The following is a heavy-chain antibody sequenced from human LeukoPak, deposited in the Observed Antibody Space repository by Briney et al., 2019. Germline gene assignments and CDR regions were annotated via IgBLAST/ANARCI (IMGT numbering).Heavy chain of an antibody. V-gene: IGHV3-30*02. CDR2: IRYDGNNK. J-gene: IGHJ4*02. Sequence: GGSLRLSXAASGFTFSSYAMHWVRQAPGKGLEGVAFIRYDGNNKYYTDSVKGRFTISRDNSKNTLYLQMNSLRAEDTAVYLCAKDPGSGSYYPYYFDYWGQGTLVTVSS. CDR1: GFTFSSYA. D-gene: IGHD3-10*01. CDR3: AKDPGSGSYYPYYFDY.